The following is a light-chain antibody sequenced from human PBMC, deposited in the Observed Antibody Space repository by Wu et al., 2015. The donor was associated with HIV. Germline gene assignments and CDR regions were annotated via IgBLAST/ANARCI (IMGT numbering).Light chain of an antibody. CDR3: QQYVGAPLT. V-gene: IGKV3-20*01. Sequence: IVLTQSPGTLSLSPGETATLSCRASQTIRNNYLAWFQQRPGQAPRLLIYNAYGRATGIPHRFSGSGFGTDFTLTINRLEPEDFAVYFCQQYVGAPLTFGGGTKLEI. CDR1: QTIRNNY. CDR2: NAY. J-gene: IGKJ4*01.